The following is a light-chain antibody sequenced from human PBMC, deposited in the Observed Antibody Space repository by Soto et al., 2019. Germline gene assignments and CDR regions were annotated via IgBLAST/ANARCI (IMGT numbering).Light chain of an antibody. CDR3: SSYAGSFYV. V-gene: IGLV2-11*01. CDR1: SSDVGSYDY. Sequence: QSALTQPRSVSGSPGQSVTLSCTGTSSDVGSYDYVSWYQQHPDKAPKLMIYDVSKRPSGVPDHFSGSKSGNTASLTISGLQAEDEADYFCSSYAGSFYVFGTGTKVTVL. J-gene: IGLJ1*01. CDR2: DVS.